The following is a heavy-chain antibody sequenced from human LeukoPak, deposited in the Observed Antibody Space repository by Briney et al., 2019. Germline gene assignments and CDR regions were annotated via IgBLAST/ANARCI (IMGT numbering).Heavy chain of an antibody. V-gene: IGHV3-23*01. J-gene: IGHJ4*02. CDR1: GFTFSSYW. CDR2: ISGSGGST. Sequence: GGSLRLSCAASGFTFSSYWMHWVRQAPGKGLEWVSAISGSGGSTYYADSVKGRFTISRDNSKNTLYLQMNSLRAEDTAVYYCAKGVVAGTYFDYWGQGTLVTASS. CDR3: AKGVVAGTYFDY. D-gene: IGHD6-19*01.